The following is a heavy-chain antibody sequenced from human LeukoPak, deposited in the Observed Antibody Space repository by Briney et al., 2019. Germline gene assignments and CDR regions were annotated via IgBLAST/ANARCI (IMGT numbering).Heavy chain of an antibody. CDR2: IKSKTDGGTT. J-gene: IGHJ4*02. Sequence: GGSLRLSCAASGFTFSNAWMSWVRQAPGKGLEWVGRIKSKTDGGTTDYAAPVKGRFTISRDDSKNTLYLQMNSLKTEDTAVYYCTTVDGSGSYYNTGSYWGQGTLVTVSS. CDR3: TTVDGSGSYYNTGSY. CDR1: GFTFSNAW. V-gene: IGHV3-15*01. D-gene: IGHD3-10*01.